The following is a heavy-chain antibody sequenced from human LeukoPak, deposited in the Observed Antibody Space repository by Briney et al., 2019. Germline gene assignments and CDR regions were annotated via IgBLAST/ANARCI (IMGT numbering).Heavy chain of an antibody. V-gene: IGHV4-34*01. J-gene: IGHJ4*02. CDR3: ARGLGYCSGGSCYMFRYFDY. Sequence: SETLSLTCAVYGGSFSGDYWSWIRQPPGKGLEWIGEIHHSGSTNYNPSLKSRVTISVDTSKNQFSLKLSSVTAADTAVYYCARGLGYCSGGSCYMFRYFDYWGQGTLVTVSS. CDR2: IHHSGST. CDR1: GGSFSGDY. D-gene: IGHD2-15*01.